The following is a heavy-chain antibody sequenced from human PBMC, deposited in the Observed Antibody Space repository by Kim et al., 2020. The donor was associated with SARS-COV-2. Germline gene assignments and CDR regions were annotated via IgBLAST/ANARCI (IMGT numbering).Heavy chain of an antibody. CDR2: ST. J-gene: IGHJ4*02. V-gene: IGHV4-34*01. D-gene: IGHD2-8*01. CDR3: ARGRGCPDY. Sequence: STNYNPSLKSRITISINTSKNQFSLKLSSVPAADTAVYYCARGRGCPDYWGQGTLVTVSS.